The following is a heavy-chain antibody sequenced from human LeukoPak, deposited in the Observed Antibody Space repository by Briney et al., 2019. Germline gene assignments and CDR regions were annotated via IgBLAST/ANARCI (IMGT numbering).Heavy chain of an antibody. V-gene: IGHV1-2*02. Sequence: ASVKVSCEASGYTFTDYSLHWVRQAPGQGLEWMGWINPKSSGTNYAQKFQDRVTMTSDTSISTAYMELMRLRSDDTAVYYCARVFDTYYMDVWGKGTTVTVSS. CDR1: GYTFTDYS. CDR2: INPKSSGT. J-gene: IGHJ6*03. CDR3: ARVFDTYYMDV.